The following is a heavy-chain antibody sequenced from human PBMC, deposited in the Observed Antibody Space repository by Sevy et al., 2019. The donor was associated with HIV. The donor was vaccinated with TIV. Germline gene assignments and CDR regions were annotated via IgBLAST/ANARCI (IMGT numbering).Heavy chain of an antibody. V-gene: IGHV3-15*01. Sequence: LGGSLRLSCAASGFTFSRAWMSWVRQAPGKGLEWVGRIKSNSNGGTIDYAAPVKGRFSISRDDSENTVYLQMNGLNTEDTATYYCTTDRGRTSSMYFDLWGRGTLVTVSS. CDR3: TTDRGRTSSMYFDL. D-gene: IGHD3-10*01. CDR2: IKSNSNGGTI. CDR1: GFTFSRAW. J-gene: IGHJ2*01.